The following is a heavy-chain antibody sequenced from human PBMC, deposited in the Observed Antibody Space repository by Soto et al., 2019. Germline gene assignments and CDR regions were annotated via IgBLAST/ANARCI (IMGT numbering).Heavy chain of an antibody. CDR1: GGSFSGYY. CDR3: ARESIAAAGTREDWYFDL. V-gene: IGHV4-34*01. Sequence: SETLSLTCAVYGGSFSGYYWSWIRQPPGKGLEWIGEINHSGSTNYNPSLKSRVTISVDTSKNQFSLKLSSVTAADTAVYYCARESIAAAGTREDWYFDLWGRGTLVTVSS. D-gene: IGHD6-13*01. J-gene: IGHJ2*01. CDR2: INHSGST.